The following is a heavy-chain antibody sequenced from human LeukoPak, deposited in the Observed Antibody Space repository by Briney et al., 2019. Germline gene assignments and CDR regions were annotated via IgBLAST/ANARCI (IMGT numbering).Heavy chain of an antibody. V-gene: IGHV4-30-2*02. CDR1: GGSISSGGYY. Sequence: PSETLSLTCTVSGGSISSGGYYWSWIRQPPGKGLEWIGYIYHSGSTYYNPSLKSRVTISVDTSKNQFSLKLSSVTAADTAVYYCARAANWDAFDIWGQGTMVTVSS. CDR2: IYHSGST. J-gene: IGHJ3*02. CDR3: ARAANWDAFDI. D-gene: IGHD7-27*01.